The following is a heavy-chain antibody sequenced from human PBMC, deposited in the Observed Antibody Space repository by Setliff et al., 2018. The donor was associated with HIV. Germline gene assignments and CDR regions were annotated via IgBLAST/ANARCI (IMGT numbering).Heavy chain of an antibody. Sequence: PGGSLRLSCAASGFTFSSYAMHWVRQAPGKGLEWVAAISYDGSNKYYADSVKGRFTISRDNSKDTLYLQMNSLRAEDTAVYYCARCPEAYFDYWGQGTLVTVSS. CDR3: ARCPEAYFDY. CDR2: ISYDGSNK. J-gene: IGHJ4*02. CDR1: GFTFSSYA. V-gene: IGHV3-30-3*01.